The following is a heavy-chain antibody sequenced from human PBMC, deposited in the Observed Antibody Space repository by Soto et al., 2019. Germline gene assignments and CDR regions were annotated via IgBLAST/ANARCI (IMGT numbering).Heavy chain of an antibody. J-gene: IGHJ6*02. Sequence: GGSLRLSCAASGFTFSSYAMHWVRQAPGKGLEWVAVISYDGSNKYYADSVKGRFTISRDNSKNTLYLQMNSLRAEDTAVYYCAREWDSLYYYYYYGMDVWGQGTTVTVSS. CDR3: AREWDSLYYYYYYGMDV. V-gene: IGHV3-30-3*01. D-gene: IGHD3-16*02. CDR2: ISYDGSNK. CDR1: GFTFSSYA.